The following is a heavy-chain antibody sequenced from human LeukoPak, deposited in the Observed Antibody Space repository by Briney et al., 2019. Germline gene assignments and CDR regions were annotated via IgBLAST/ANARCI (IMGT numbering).Heavy chain of an antibody. CDR1: GYIFTSYV. CDR3: ARALPSYYSDNWYPLDS. CDR2: INAGNGNT. D-gene: IGHD3-10*01. J-gene: IGHJ4*02. Sequence: ASVKVSCKASGYIFTSYVIHWVRQAPGQRLEWMGCINAGNGNTKYSQKFQGRVTITRDTSASTAYMELSSLRSEGTAVYYCARALPSYYSDNWYPLDSWGQGTLVTVSS. V-gene: IGHV1-3*01.